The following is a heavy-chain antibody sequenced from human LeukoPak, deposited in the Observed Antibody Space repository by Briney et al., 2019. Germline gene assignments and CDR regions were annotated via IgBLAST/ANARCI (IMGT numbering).Heavy chain of an antibody. CDR2: IYYGGRT. J-gene: IGHJ4*02. CDR1: GGSISNDY. V-gene: IGHV4-59*01. CDR3: ARWPSSSRYEAPSYFDY. D-gene: IGHD6-13*01. Sequence: SETLSLTCTVSGGSISNDYWSWIRQPPGKGLEWIGYIYYGGRTNYNPSLKSRVTISADTSRNQFSLKLNSVTAADTAVYYCARWPSSSRYEAPSYFDYWGQGILVTVSS.